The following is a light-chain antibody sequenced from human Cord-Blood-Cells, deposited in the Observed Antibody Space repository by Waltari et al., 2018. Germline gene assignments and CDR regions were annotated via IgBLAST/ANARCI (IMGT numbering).Light chain of an antibody. V-gene: IGKV3-20*01. J-gene: IGKJ2*01. Sequence: EIVLTQSPGTLSLSPGERATLPCRARQSVSSSYLAWYQQNPGLAPRLLIYGASSRATGIPDRFSGSGSGTDFTLTISRLEPEDFAVYYCQQYGSSPLYTFGQGTKLEIK. CDR3: QQYGSSPLYT. CDR2: GAS. CDR1: QSVSSSY.